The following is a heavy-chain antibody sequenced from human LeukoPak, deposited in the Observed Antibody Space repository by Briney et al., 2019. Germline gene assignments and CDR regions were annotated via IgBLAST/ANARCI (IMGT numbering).Heavy chain of an antibody. CDR2: IWYDGSNK. CDR1: GFTFSSSG. CDR3: ARGSGWYVIDY. D-gene: IGHD6-19*01. Sequence: PGGSLRLSCAASGFTFSSSGMHWVRQPPGKGLDWEAVIWYDGSNKYYADSVKGRFTISRDNSKNTLYLQMNGLRAEDTAVYYCARGSGWYVIDYWGQGTLVTVSS. J-gene: IGHJ4*02. V-gene: IGHV3-33*01.